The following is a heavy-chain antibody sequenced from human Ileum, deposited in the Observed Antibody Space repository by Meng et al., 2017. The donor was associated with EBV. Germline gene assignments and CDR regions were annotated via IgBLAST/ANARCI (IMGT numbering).Heavy chain of an antibody. CDR1: VYICTSYT. CDR3: ARDPEGGSYSLNF. CDR2: INATNVNR. D-gene: IGHD3-10*01. Sequence: QAQVVQSGAGVKKPGASVKVTCKAAVYICTSYTIHWGRQAPGQRLELLGWINATNVNRKDSQQFQGRVTINTDKSESTVYMELRSLTSEDTALYYCARDPEGGSYSLNFWGQGTMVTVSS. V-gene: IGHV1-3*01. J-gene: IGHJ4*02.